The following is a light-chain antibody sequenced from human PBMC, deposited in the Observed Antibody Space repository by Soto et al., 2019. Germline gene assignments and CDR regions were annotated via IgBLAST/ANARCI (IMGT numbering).Light chain of an antibody. J-gene: IGKJ5*01. CDR3: QQYGTSIT. CDR1: QSFSGSY. CDR2: GAS. Sequence: EIVLTQSPGTLSLCPGERATLSCGASQSFSGSYLAWYQQKPGQAPRLLIYGASSRATDIPDRFSGSGSGADFTLTISRLEPEDFAVYYCQQYGTSITFGQGTRLEIK. V-gene: IGKV3-20*01.